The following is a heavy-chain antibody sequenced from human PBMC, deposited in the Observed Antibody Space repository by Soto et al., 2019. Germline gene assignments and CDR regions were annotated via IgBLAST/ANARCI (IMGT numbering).Heavy chain of an antibody. CDR1: GYRFSTYW. J-gene: IGHJ4*02. CDR2: IYPADSDT. V-gene: IGHV5-51*01. D-gene: IGHD6-13*01. CDR3: ARRYIAAPATAFDL. Sequence: GESLKISCQGSGYRFSTYWIHWVRQLPGKGLESVGIIYPADSDTRFSPSFQGQVTISADKTISTTYLQWSSLKASDTAMYFCARRYIAAPATAFDLWGQGTPVTLSS.